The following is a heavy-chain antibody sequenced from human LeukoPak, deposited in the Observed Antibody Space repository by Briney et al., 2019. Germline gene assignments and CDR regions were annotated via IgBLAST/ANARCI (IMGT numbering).Heavy chain of an antibody. J-gene: IGHJ4*02. V-gene: IGHV3-30-3*01. Sequence: PGGSLRLSCAASGFTFSSYAMHWVRQAPGKGLEWVAVISYDGSNKYYADSVKGRFTISRDNSKNTLYLQMNSLRAEDTAVYYCASPTRGHPPGDDYWGQGTLVTVSS. D-gene: IGHD3-16*01. CDR2: ISYDGSNK. CDR3: ASPTRGHPPGDDY. CDR1: GFTFSSYA.